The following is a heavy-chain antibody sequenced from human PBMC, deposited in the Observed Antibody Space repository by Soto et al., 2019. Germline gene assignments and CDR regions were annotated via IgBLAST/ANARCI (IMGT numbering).Heavy chain of an antibody. CDR1: TFTFTGYY. V-gene: IGHV1-2*02. Sequence: PSVKVSCKASTFTFTGYYMHWVRQAPGQGLEWMGWINPNSGDTNYAQRFQGRVTMTRDTSINTAYMEPSRLRSDDTAVYYCARESHFYGSGSYYNSAAFDLWGQGTKVT. D-gene: IGHD3-10*01. J-gene: IGHJ3*01. CDR3: ARESHFYGSGSYYNSAAFDL. CDR2: INPNSGDT.